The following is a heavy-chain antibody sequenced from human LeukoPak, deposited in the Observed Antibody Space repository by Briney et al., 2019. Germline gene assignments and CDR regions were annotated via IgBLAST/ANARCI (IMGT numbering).Heavy chain of an antibody. V-gene: IGHV4-59*01. CDR3: ASLTTDYYMDV. CDR2: IYYSGST. Sequence: PSETLSLTCTVSGGSISSYYWSWIRQPPGKGLEWIGYIYYSGSTNYNPSLKSRVTISVDTSKNQFSLKLSSETAADTAVYYCASLTTDYYMDVWGKGTTVTVSS. D-gene: IGHD4-17*01. CDR1: GGSISSYY. J-gene: IGHJ6*03.